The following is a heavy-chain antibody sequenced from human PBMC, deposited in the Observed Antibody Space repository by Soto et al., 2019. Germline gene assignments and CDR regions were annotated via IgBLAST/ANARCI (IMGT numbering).Heavy chain of an antibody. V-gene: IGHV6-1*01. Sequence: SQTRSLTWAISGDSVSSNTAAWNWIRSSPSRGLEWLGRTYYRSNWRHDYAVSVKSRITVNPDTSKNHFSLQLNSVTPDVTAVYYCARGVAGSGFDLWGQGTLVTVSS. CDR3: ARGVAGSGFDL. CDR2: TYYRSNWRH. CDR1: GDSVSSNTAA. J-gene: IGHJ4*02. D-gene: IGHD6-19*01.